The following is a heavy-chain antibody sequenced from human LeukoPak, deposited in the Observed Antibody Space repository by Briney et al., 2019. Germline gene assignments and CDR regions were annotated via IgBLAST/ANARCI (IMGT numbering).Heavy chain of an antibody. Sequence: ASVTVSCTASGYTFTSYGISWVRQAPGQGLEWMGWISAYNGNTNYAQKLQGRVTMTTDTSTSTAYMELRSLRSDDTAVYYCARVGRPYSSSWSSDYWGQGTLVTVSS. CDR1: GYTFTSYG. D-gene: IGHD6-13*01. CDR2: ISAYNGNT. CDR3: ARVGRPYSSSWSSDY. V-gene: IGHV1-18*01. J-gene: IGHJ4*02.